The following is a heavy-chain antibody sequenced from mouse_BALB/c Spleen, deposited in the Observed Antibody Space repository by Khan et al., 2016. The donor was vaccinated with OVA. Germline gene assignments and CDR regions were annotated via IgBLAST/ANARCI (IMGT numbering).Heavy chain of an antibody. CDR2: INSDGYYT. D-gene: IGHD1-3*01. CDR1: GFTFSAYG. CDR3: ARHLSGAIAY. V-gene: IGHV5-6*01. Sequence: VELVESGGDLVRPGGSLKLSCAASGFTFSAYGMSWVRQSPGKRLEWVATINSDGYYTYYPDSLKGRFIISRAHAKNTLYLPMRSLKSEATDMYDCARHLSGAIAYWGQGTLVTVSA. J-gene: IGHJ3*01.